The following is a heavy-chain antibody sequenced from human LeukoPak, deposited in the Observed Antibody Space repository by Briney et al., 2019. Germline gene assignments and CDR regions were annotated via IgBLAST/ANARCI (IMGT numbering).Heavy chain of an antibody. CDR3: ARAIQFGGYLDY. D-gene: IGHD2-15*01. CDR2: IKSDGSST. Sequence: GGSLRLSCAASVFAFSTYWMHWVRQAPGKGPVWVSRIKSDGSSTTYADSVKGRFTISRDNAKNTLYLQMNSLRADDTAVYYCARAIQFGGYLDYWGQGTLVTVSS. V-gene: IGHV3-74*01. CDR1: VFAFSTYW. J-gene: IGHJ4*02.